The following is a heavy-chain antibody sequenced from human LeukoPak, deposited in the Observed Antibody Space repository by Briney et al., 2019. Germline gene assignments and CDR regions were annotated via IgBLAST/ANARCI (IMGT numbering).Heavy chain of an antibody. D-gene: IGHD3-22*01. J-gene: IGHJ4*02. Sequence: GGSLRLSCAASGFSLSSNYMSWVRQAPGKGLEWVSVIHSDANTYYADSVKGRFTISRDNSKNTLYLQMNSLRAEDTAMYYCARAPRSYYYDSSSPWYYFDYWGQGTLVTVSS. CDR1: GFSLSSNY. CDR2: IHSDANT. V-gene: IGHV3-53*01. CDR3: ARAPRSYYYDSSSPWYYFDY.